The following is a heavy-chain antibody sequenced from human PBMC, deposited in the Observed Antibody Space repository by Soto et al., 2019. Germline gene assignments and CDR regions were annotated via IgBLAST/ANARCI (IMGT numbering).Heavy chain of an antibody. CDR3: ARFGVNGSFDF. V-gene: IGHV3-30-3*01. D-gene: IGHD2-15*01. Sequence: QVQLVESGGGVVQPGRSLRLSCAASGFSFSSYTTHWVRQAPGKGLEWVAVMSYDGSTKYFAASVKGRFTGSRDNSKNTLYLQMSSLRLEDTAVYYCARFGVNGSFDFWGQGTLVTVSS. CDR1: GFSFSSYT. CDR2: MSYDGSTK. J-gene: IGHJ4*02.